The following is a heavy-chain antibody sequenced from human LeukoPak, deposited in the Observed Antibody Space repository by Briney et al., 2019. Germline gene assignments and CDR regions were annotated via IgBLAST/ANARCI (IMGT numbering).Heavy chain of an antibody. CDR3: ARELAAGPYYFDY. D-gene: IGHD6-13*01. V-gene: IGHV4-30-4*08. CDR2: IYYSGST. Sequence: SQTLSLTCTVSGGSISSGDYYWSRIRQPPGKGLEWIGYIYYSGSTYYNPSLKSRVTISVDTSKNQFSLKLSSVTAADTAVYYCARELAAGPYYFDYWGQGTLVTVSS. J-gene: IGHJ4*02. CDR1: GGSISSGDYY.